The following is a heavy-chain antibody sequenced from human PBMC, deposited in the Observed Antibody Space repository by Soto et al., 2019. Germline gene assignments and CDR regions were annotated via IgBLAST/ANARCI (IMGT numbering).Heavy chain of an antibody. CDR1: GGSFSTDY. CDR3: ARVLAARASRDFDY. CDR2: INPGGGT. D-gene: IGHD6-6*01. J-gene: IGHJ4*02. Sequence: KPSETLSLTCAVYGGSFSTDYWSWIRQPPGKGLEWIGEINPGGGTNYNPSLKSRVTISVATSKNQFSLKLSSVTAADTAVYYCARVLAARASRDFDYWGQGTLVTAPQ. V-gene: IGHV4-34*01.